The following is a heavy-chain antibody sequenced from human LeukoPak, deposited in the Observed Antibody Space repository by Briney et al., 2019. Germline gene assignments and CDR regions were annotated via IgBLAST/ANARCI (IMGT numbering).Heavy chain of an antibody. D-gene: IGHD3-22*01. CDR3: ARVRGLPAYYYDSSGTDY. V-gene: IGHV4-38-2*01. Sequence: GSLRLSCAASGFTFSDYCMSWIRQPPGKGLEWIGSIYYSGSTYYNPSLKSRVTISVDTSKNQFSLKLSSVTAADTAVYYCARVRGLPAYYYDSSGTDYWGQGTLVTVSS. J-gene: IGHJ4*02. CDR2: IYYSGST. CDR1: GFTFSDYC.